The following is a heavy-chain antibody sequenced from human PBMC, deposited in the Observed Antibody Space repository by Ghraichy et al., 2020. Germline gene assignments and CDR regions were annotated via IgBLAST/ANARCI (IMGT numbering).Heavy chain of an antibody. D-gene: IGHD4-23*01. CDR1: GGSFSGYY. Sequence: SQTLSLTCAVYGGSFSGYYWSWIRQPPGKGLEWIGEINHSGSTNYNPSLKSRVTISVDTSKNQFSLKLSSVTAADTAVYYCARVRVFNSRLPDYWGQGTLVTVSS. CDR2: INHSGST. J-gene: IGHJ4*02. CDR3: ARVRVFNSRLPDY. V-gene: IGHV4-34*01.